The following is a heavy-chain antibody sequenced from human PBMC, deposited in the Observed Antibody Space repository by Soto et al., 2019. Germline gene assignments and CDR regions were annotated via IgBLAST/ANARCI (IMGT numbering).Heavy chain of an antibody. V-gene: IGHV3-21*01. CDR2: ISSSSSYI. CDR1: GFTFSSYS. D-gene: IGHD3-10*01. J-gene: IGHJ6*02. CDR3: ARDLKVRGLNDYYYYGMDV. Sequence: LRLSCAASGFTFSSYSMNWVRQAPGKGLEWVSPISSSSSYIYYADSVKGRFTISRDNAKNSLYLQMNSLRAEDTAVYYCARDLKVRGLNDYYYYGMDVWGQGTTVTVSS.